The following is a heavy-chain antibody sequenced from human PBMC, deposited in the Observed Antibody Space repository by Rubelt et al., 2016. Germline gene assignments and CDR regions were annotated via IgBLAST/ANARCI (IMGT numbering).Heavy chain of an antibody. CDR3: ARNGGDS. J-gene: IGHJ4*02. Sequence: VHLVESGGGLVQPGGSLRLSCAASGFTFSIHGMHWVRQAPGKGLEWLALIHYDGSNKFYADSVKGRFTISRDNSKNTLYLQMNSLRAEDTAVYFGARNGGDSWGQGTLVTVSS. CDR2: IHYDGSNK. CDR1: GFTFSIHG. V-gene: IGHV3-33*08.